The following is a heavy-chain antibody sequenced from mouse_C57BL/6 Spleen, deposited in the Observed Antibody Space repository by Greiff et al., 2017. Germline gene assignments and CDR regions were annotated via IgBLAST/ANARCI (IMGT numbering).Heavy chain of an antibody. D-gene: IGHD2-5*01. CDR3: ARAYSNYDAMDY. CDR2: INPKNGGT. Sequence: EVQLQQSGPELVKPGASVKISCKVSGYTFTDYYMNWVQQSHGKSLEWIGDINPKNGGTSYNQKFTGKATLTVDKSSSTANMELRSLTSEDSAVYYCARAYSNYDAMDYWGQGTSVTVSS. V-gene: IGHV1-26*01. J-gene: IGHJ4*01. CDR1: GYTFTDYY.